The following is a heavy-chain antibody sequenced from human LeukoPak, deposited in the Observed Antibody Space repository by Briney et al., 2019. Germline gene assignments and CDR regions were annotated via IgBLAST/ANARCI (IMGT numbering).Heavy chain of an antibody. CDR1: GFSFSSYA. D-gene: IGHD3-22*01. Sequence: GGSLRLSCAASGFSFSSYAMSWVRQAPGKGLEWVSTISGTGVSTYYAHSLKGRFTISRDNSKNTVYLQIDSLRAEDTALYYCAKDRSGYYHAWYYFDYWGQGSLVTVSS. J-gene: IGHJ4*02. CDR3: AKDRSGYYHAWYYFDY. V-gene: IGHV3-23*01. CDR2: ISGTGVST.